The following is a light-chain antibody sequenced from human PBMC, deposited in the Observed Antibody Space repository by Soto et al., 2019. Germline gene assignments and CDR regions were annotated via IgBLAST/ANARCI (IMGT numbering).Light chain of an antibody. V-gene: IGLV2-23*01. Sequence: QSVLTQPASVSGSPGQSITISCTGTSSDVGSYNLVSWYQQHPGKAPKLMIYEGSKRPSGVSNRFSGSKSGNTASLTISGLQAEDEADYYCCSYAGSQTYVFGTETKVTVL. CDR2: EGS. J-gene: IGLJ1*01. CDR3: CSYAGSQTYV. CDR1: SSDVGSYNL.